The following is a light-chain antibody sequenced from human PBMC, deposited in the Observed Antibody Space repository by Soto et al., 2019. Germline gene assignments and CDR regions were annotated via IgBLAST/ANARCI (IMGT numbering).Light chain of an antibody. Sequence: QSVLTQPPSTSGTPGQRVTISCSGSSSNIGSDTVTWYQQLPGTAPKLLIYSNDQRPSGVPDRFSGTTSGTSAFLAISGLPAEDEADYYCAAWDDGQNGVVLGGGTKLTLL. CDR1: SSNIGSDT. CDR3: AAWDDGQNGVV. CDR2: SND. J-gene: IGLJ2*01. V-gene: IGLV1-44*01.